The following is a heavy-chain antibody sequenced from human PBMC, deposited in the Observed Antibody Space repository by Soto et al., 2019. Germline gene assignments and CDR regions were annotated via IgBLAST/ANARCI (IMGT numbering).Heavy chain of an antibody. CDR3: ARDLRAGGDY. J-gene: IGHJ4*02. Sequence: ASVKVSCKASGYSFSDSNINWVRQAPGQGLEWMGIINPSAGSTNYAQKFQGRVTMTRDTSTSTGYMELSSLRSEDTAVYYCARDLRAGGDYWGQGTLVTVSS. V-gene: IGHV1-46*01. CDR2: INPSAGST. CDR1: GYSFSDSN. D-gene: IGHD1-26*01.